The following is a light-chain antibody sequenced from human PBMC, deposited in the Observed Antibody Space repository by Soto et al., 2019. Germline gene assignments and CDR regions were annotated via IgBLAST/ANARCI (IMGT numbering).Light chain of an antibody. CDR1: SSDVGGYNY. CDR3: SSYTSSTTLYV. V-gene: IGLV2-14*01. CDR2: DVS. J-gene: IGLJ1*01. Sequence: QSALTQPASASGSPGQSITISCTGTSSDVGGYNYVSWYQQHPGKAPKLMIYDVSNRPSGVSNRFSGSKSGNTASLTISGLQAEDEADYCCSSYTSSTTLYVFGTGTKLTVL.